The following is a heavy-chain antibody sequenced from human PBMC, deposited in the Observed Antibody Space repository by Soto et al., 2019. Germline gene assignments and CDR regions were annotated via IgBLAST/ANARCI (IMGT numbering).Heavy chain of an antibody. CDR3: ATPGTRYSSGWYYFDY. D-gene: IGHD6-19*01. J-gene: IGHJ4*02. CDR1: GFTFSSYA. V-gene: IGHV3-23*01. CDR2: ISGSGGST. Sequence: LRLSCAASGFTFSSYAMSWVRQAPGKGLEWVSAISGSGGSTYYADSVKGRFTISRDNSKNTLYLQTNRLRAEDTAVYYCATPGTRYSSGWYYFDYWGPGTMVTVSS.